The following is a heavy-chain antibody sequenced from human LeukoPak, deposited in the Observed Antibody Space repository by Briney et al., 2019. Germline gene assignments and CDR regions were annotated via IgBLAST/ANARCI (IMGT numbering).Heavy chain of an antibody. CDR2: MYYSGST. D-gene: IGHD5-18*01. CDR1: GGSISSYY. CDR3: ARGDGGEVDTAMVTYDY. J-gene: IGHJ4*02. V-gene: IGHV4-59*01. Sequence: SETLSLTCTVSGGSISSYYWSWIRQPPGKGLEWIGYMYYSGSTNYNPSLKSRVTISVDTSKNQFSLKLSSVTAADTAVYYCARGDGGEVDTAMVTYDYWGQGTLVTVSS.